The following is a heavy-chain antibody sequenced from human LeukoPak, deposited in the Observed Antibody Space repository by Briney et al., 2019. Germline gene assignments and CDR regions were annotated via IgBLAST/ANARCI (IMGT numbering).Heavy chain of an antibody. Sequence: SETLSLTSTVSRGSISSSSYYWGWIRHPPGRGLEWIGSIYYSGSTYYKPSLKSRVTISVDTSKNQFSLKLSSVTAAGTAMYYCARVGGYGRRGWFDPWGQGTLVTVSS. V-gene: IGHV4-39*07. CDR3: ARVGGYGRRGWFDP. CDR2: IYYSGST. CDR1: RGSISSSSYY. D-gene: IGHD5-12*01. J-gene: IGHJ5*02.